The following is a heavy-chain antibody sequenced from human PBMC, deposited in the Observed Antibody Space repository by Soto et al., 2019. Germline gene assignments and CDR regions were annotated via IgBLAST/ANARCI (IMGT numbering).Heavy chain of an antibody. D-gene: IGHD4-17*01. J-gene: IGHJ4*02. CDR2: MNPNSGTT. V-gene: IGHV1-8*01. CDR1: GYTFTSHD. Sequence: QVQLVQSGAEVKKSGASVKVSCKASGYTFTSHDINWVRQATGQGLEWMGWMNPNSGTTGYAQKLQGRVTMTRNTSISTAYMELSTLRSEDTAVYYCARCDYGDYARFDYWGQGTLVTVSS. CDR3: ARCDYGDYARFDY.